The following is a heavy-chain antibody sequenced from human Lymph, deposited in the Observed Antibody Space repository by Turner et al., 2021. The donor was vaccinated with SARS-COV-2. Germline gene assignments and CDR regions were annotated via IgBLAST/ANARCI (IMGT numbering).Heavy chain of an antibody. Sequence: EVQLVESGGGLVKPGGSLRLSCAASGFTFSNAWMTWVRQAPGKGLEWVGRMKTRTDGGTTDNAAPVRGRFTISRDDSKNTLYLQKNSLKTEDTAVYYCTTHSAPDYWGQGTLVTVSS. CDR3: TTHSAPDY. J-gene: IGHJ4*02. CDR1: GFTFSNAW. D-gene: IGHD6-13*01. CDR2: MKTRTDGGTT. V-gene: IGHV3-15*01.